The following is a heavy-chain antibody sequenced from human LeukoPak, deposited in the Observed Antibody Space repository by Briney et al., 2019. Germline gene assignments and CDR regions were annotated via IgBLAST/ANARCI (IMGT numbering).Heavy chain of an antibody. Sequence: ASVKVSCKAPGYTFTSYYMHWVRQAPGQGLEWMGIINPSGGSTSYAQKFQGRVTMTRDTSTSTVYMELSSLRSEDTAVYYCAAEWELLSFQHWGQGTLVTVSS. D-gene: IGHD1-26*01. CDR1: GYTFTSYY. CDR3: AAEWELLSFQH. V-gene: IGHV1-46*01. J-gene: IGHJ1*01. CDR2: INPSGGST.